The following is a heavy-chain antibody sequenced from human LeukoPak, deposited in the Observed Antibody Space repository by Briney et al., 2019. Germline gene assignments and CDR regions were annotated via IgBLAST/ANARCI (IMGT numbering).Heavy chain of an antibody. Sequence: ASVRVSCKASGYKFISHYLQWVRQAPGLGPEWMGWMHGGNGNTRYAEKFEGRVTMTRDTSTSTACMDLSSLTSDDTAVYYCAREGSYCVGGDCYSFDFWGQGTLVTVSS. V-gene: IGHV1-2*02. D-gene: IGHD2-21*02. CDR3: AREGSYCVGGDCYSFDF. J-gene: IGHJ4*02. CDR2: MHGGNGNT. CDR1: GYKFISHY.